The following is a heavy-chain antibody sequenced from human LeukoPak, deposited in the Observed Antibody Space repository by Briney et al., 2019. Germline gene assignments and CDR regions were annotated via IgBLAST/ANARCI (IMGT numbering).Heavy chain of an antibody. J-gene: IGHJ6*03. Sequence: TGGSLRLSCATSGFTFGSYAMSWARQAPGKGLEWVSVISASDGSTYYVDSVKGRFTISRDNSKSTLYLQMNSLRAEDTAVYYCAKDLFSGSGRAGNMDVWGKGTTVTVSS. CDR3: AKDLFSGSGRAGNMDV. CDR1: GFTFGSYA. CDR2: ISASDGST. V-gene: IGHV3-23*01. D-gene: IGHD3-10*01.